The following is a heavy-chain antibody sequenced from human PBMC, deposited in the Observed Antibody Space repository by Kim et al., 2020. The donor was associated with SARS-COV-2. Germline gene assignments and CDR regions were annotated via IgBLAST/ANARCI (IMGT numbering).Heavy chain of an antibody. D-gene: IGHD5-12*01. V-gene: IGHV4-34*01. CDR2: INHAGGT. J-gene: IGHJ2*01. Sequence: SETLSLTCNVNGGTFSGYYWNWIRQPPGKGLEWIGEINHAGGTNYNPSLKSRVTMSVDTSKIQFSLNVTSVTAADTAVYYCARGPLRRSDFWGPGTLV. CDR1: GGTFSGYY. CDR3: ARGPLRRSDF.